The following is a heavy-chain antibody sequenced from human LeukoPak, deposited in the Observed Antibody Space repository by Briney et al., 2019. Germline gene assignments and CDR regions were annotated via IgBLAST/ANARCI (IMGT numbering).Heavy chain of an antibody. Sequence: SETLSLTCTVSGGSISSSSYYWGWIRQPPGKGLEWIGRIYTSGSTNYNPSLKSRVTISVDTSKNQFSLKLSSVTAADTAVYYCARGGVRWPHLAYCGGDCYRRGHWYFDLWGRGTLVTVSS. CDR3: ARGGVRWPHLAYCGGDCYRRGHWYFDL. J-gene: IGHJ2*01. CDR1: GGSISSSSYY. D-gene: IGHD2-21*02. CDR2: IYTSGST. V-gene: IGHV4-39*07.